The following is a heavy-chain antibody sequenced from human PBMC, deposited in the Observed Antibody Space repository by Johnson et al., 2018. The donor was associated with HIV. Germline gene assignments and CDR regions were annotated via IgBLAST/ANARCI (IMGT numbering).Heavy chain of an antibody. D-gene: IGHD4-17*01. CDR1: GFTFSDYY. V-gene: IGHV3-11*04. Sequence: QVQLVESGGDLVKPGGSLRLSCAASGFTFSDYYMNWIRQAPGKGLEWVSYINSSGNTMYYADSVKGRFTISRDNSKNTLSLQMKSLRVEDTAVYYCARYGALTTRGAFDIWGQGTMVTVSP. CDR3: ARYGALTTRGAFDI. J-gene: IGHJ3*02. CDR2: INSSGNTM.